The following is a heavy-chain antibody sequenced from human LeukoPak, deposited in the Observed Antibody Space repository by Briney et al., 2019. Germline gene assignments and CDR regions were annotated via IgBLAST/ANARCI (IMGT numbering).Heavy chain of an antibody. Sequence: SETLSLTCTVSGGSISSGDYYWSWIRQPPGKGLEWIGYIYNNGRTYYNPSLKSRVTISVDTSNNQFSLKVTSVTAADTAIYYCARRDYGDAGRFDPWGQGTLVTVSS. CDR1: GGSISSGDYY. V-gene: IGHV4-30-4*01. J-gene: IGHJ5*02. CDR2: IYNNGRT. CDR3: ARRDYGDAGRFDP. D-gene: IGHD4-17*01.